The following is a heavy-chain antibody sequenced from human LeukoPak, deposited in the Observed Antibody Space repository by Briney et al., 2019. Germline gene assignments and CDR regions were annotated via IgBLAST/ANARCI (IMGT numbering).Heavy chain of an antibody. Sequence: ASVKVSCKASGYTFTSYYMHWVRQAPGQGLEWMGWINPNSGGTNYAQKFQGRVTMTRDTSISTAYMELSRLRSDDTAVYYCASCSGYNDAFDIWGQGTMVTVSS. CDR1: GYTFTSYY. J-gene: IGHJ3*02. CDR2: INPNSGGT. D-gene: IGHD2-15*01. V-gene: IGHV1-2*02. CDR3: ASCSGYNDAFDI.